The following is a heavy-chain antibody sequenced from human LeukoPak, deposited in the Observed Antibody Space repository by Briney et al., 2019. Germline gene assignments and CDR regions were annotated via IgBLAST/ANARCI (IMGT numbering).Heavy chain of an antibody. CDR2: ISGSNSYI. D-gene: IGHD6-6*01. CDR3: ARDVRQLPFDY. CDR1: GFTFSSYT. V-gene: IGHV3-21*01. Sequence: GGSLRLSCAASGFTFSSYTMHWIRQAPGKGLEWVSSISGSNSYIFYADSVKGRFTVSRDNAKDSLYLQMNSLRAEDTAVYYCARDVRQLPFDYWGQGTLVTVSS. J-gene: IGHJ4*02.